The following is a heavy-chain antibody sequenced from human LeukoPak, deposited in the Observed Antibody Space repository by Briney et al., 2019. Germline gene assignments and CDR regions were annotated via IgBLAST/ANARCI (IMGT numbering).Heavy chain of an antibody. Sequence: ASVKVSCKASGYTFTGYYMHWVRQAPGQGLEWMGWINPNSGGTNYGQKFQGRVTMTRDTSISTAYMELSRLRSDDTAVYYCARDESGSGSYYNAYWGQGTLVTVSS. CDR1: GYTFTGYY. CDR3: ARDESGSGSYYNAY. V-gene: IGHV1-2*02. J-gene: IGHJ4*02. D-gene: IGHD3-10*01. CDR2: INPNSGGT.